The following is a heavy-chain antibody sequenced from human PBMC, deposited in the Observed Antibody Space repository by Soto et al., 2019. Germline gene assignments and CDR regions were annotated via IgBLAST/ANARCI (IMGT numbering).Heavy chain of an antibody. CDR3: AVAVAGDAFDI. D-gene: IGHD6-19*01. J-gene: IGHJ3*02. CDR2: IWYDGSNK. CDR1: GFTFSSYG. Sequence: GGSLRLSCAASGFTFSSYGMHWVRQAPGKGLEWVAVIWYDGSNKYYADSVKGRFTISRDNSKNTLYLQMNSLRAEDTAVYYCAVAVAGDAFDIWGQGTMVTVSS. V-gene: IGHV3-33*01.